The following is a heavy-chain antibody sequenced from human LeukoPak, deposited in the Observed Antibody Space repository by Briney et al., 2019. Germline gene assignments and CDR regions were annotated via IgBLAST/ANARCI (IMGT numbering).Heavy chain of an antibody. J-gene: IGHJ4*02. Sequence: SETLSLTCAVYGGSFSGYYWSWIRQPPGKGLEWIGEINHSGSTNYNPSLKSRVTISVDTSKNQFSLKLSSVTAADTAVYYCARGYNWNFNYWGQGTLVTVSS. CDR2: INHSGST. D-gene: IGHD1-1*01. CDR1: GGSFSGYY. V-gene: IGHV4-34*01. CDR3: ARGYNWNFNY.